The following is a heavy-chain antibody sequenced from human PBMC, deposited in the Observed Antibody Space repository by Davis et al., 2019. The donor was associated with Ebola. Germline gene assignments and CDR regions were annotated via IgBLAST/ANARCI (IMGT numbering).Heavy chain of an antibody. CDR3: ATSLWYDSDVNWFDP. J-gene: IGHJ5*02. CDR1: GGSTTSRRYY. D-gene: IGHD3-22*01. Sequence: MPSETLSLTWTVPGGSTTSRRYYWGWIRQPPGKGLEWIGSIYYSGSTYYNPSPKSRVTISVDTSKNQYSLKLGSVTAADTAVYYCATSLWYDSDVNWFDPWGQGTLVTVSS. CDR2: IYYSGST. V-gene: IGHV4-39*01.